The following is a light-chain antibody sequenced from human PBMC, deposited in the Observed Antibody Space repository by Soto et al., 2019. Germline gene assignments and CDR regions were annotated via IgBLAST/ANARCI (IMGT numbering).Light chain of an antibody. CDR2: EVS. J-gene: IGLJ1*01. Sequence: QSVLTQPASVSGSPGQSITISCTGTSSDVGAYNYVSWYQHHPGKAPKLIVSEVSNRPSGVSNRFSGSKSGNTSSLTISGLQAEDEADYYCSAYTSSSTLVVFGTGTKVTVL. CDR3: SAYTSSSTLVV. V-gene: IGLV2-14*01. CDR1: SSDVGAYNY.